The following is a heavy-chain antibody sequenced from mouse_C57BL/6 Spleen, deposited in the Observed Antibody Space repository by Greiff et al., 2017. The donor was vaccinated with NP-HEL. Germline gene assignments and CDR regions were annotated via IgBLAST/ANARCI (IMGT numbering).Heavy chain of an antibody. CDR1: GFTFSSYA. J-gene: IGHJ2*01. V-gene: IGHV5-4*01. D-gene: IGHD2-4*01. Sequence: EVHLVESGGGLVKPGGSLKLSCAASGFTFSSYAMSWVRQTPEKRLEWVATISDGGSYTYYPDNVKGRFTISRDNAKNNLYLQMSHLKSEDTAMYYCARGYYDYGPYYFDYWGQGTTLTVSS. CDR2: ISDGGSYT. CDR3: ARGYYDYGPYYFDY.